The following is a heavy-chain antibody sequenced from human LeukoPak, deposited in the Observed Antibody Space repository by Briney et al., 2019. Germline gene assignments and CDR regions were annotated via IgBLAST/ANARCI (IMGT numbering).Heavy chain of an antibody. J-gene: IGHJ6*02. CDR2: ISYDGSNK. D-gene: IGHD1-26*01. CDR3: AKDQSQYSGSYYFYYYYGMDV. Sequence: PGGSLRLSCAASGFTFSSYGMHWVRQAPGKGLEWVAVISYDGSNKYYADSVKGRFTISRDNSKNTLYLQMNSLRAEDTAVYYCAKDQSQYSGSYYFYYYYGMDVWGQGTTVTVSS. V-gene: IGHV3-30*18. CDR1: GFTFSSYG.